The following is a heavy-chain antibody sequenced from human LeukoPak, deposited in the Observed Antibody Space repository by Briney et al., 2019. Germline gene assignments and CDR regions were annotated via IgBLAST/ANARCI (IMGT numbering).Heavy chain of an antibody. D-gene: IGHD2-15*01. CDR2: ISGSGGST. V-gene: IGHV3-23*01. Sequence: GGSLRLSCAASGFTFSSYAMSWVRRAPGKGLEWVSAISGSGGSTYYADSVKGRFTISRDNSKNTLYLQMNSLRAEDTAVYYCAKWRLQGVLYYWGQGTLVTVSS. J-gene: IGHJ4*02. CDR1: GFTFSSYA. CDR3: AKWRLQGVLYY.